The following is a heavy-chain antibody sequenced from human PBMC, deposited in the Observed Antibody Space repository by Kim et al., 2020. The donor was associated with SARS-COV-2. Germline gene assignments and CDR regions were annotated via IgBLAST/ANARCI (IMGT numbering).Heavy chain of an antibody. V-gene: IGHV4-31*03. CDR2: IYYSGST. Sequence: SETLSLTCTVSGGSISSGGYYWSWIRQHPGKGLEWIGYIYYSGSTYYNPSLKSRVTISVDTSKNQFSLKLSSVTAADTAVYYCARDRFTMVQGANQYYYYYCMDVWGQGTTVTVSS. D-gene: IGHD3-10*01. CDR1: GGSISSGGYY. CDR3: ARDRFTMVQGANQYYYYYCMDV. J-gene: IGHJ6*02.